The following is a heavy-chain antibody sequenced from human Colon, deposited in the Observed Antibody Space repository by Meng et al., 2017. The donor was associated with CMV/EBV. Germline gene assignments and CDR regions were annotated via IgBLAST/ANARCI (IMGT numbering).Heavy chain of an antibody. J-gene: IGHJ4*02. CDR1: GVSISSAYF. V-gene: IGHV4-38-2*02. CDR3: VRERGYNYGNFDS. CDR2: IYGSGKT. D-gene: IGHD5-18*01. Sequence: AETLSLTCAVSGVSISSAYFWGWIRQSPGKGLEWIGSIYGSGKTYYNPSLKSRVPISVDTSNNEFSLTLSSATAADTAVYDCVRERGYNYGNFDSWGQGTLVTVSS.